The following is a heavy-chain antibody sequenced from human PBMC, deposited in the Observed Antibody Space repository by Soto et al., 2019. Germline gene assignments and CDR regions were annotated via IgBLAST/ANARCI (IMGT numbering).Heavy chain of an antibody. CDR1: EFTFSSYG. D-gene: IGHD5-12*01. V-gene: IGHV3-30*18. CDR3: AKDGLRGYSGYDYVGWFDP. CDR2: ISYDGSNK. J-gene: IGHJ5*02. Sequence: QVQLVESGGGVVQPGRSLRLSCAASEFTFSSYGMHWVRQAPGKGLEWVAVISYDGSNKYYADSVKGRFTISRDNSKNTLYLQMNSLRAEDTAVYYCAKDGLRGYSGYDYVGWFDPWGQGTLVTVSS.